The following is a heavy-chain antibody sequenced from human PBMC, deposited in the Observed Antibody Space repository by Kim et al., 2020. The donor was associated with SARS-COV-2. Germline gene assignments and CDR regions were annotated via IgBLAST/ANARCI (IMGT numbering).Heavy chain of an antibody. CDR3: ARGANQLNDFWSGRHDGGYYYGMDV. V-gene: IGHV4-4*02. CDR2: IYHSGST. D-gene: IGHD3-3*01. Sequence: SETLSLTCAVSGGSISSSNWWSWVRQPPGKGLEWIGEIYHSGSTNYNPSLKSRVTISVDKSKNQFSLKLSSVTAADTAVYYCARGANQLNDFWSGRHDGGYYYGMDVWGQGTTVTVSS. J-gene: IGHJ6*02. CDR1: GGSISSSNW.